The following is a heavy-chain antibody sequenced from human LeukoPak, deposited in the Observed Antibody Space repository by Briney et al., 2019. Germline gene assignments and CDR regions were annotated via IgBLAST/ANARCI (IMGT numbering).Heavy chain of an antibody. V-gene: IGHV3-23*01. J-gene: IGHJ4*02. CDR1: GFTFTSYA. CDR3: AKSHWRDSGTYLYYFDY. D-gene: IGHD1-26*01. CDR2: MSGSGART. Sequence: GGSLRLSCAASGFTFTSYAMSWVRQAPGKGLEWVSGMSGSGARTYYADSVKGRFTISRDNSKNTLYLQMSSLRAEDTAVYYCAKSHWRDSGTYLYYFDYWGQGTLVTVSS.